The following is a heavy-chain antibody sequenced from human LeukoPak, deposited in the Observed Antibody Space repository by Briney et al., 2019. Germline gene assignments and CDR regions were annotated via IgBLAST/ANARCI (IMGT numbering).Heavy chain of an antibody. CDR2: ISYDGSNK. J-gene: IGHJ6*02. V-gene: IGHV3-30*18. CDR3: AKGVQYGSGSSYYYGMDV. Sequence: PGGSLRLSCAASGFTFSSYGMHWVRQAPGKGLEWVAVISYDGSNKYYADSVKGRFTISRDNSKNTLYLQMNSLRAEDTAVYYCAKGVQYGSGSSYYYGMDVWGQGTTVTVSS. D-gene: IGHD3-10*01. CDR1: GFTFSSYG.